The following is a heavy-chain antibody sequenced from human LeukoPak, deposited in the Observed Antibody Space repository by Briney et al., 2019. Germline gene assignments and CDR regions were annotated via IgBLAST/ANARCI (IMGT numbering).Heavy chain of an antibody. Sequence: SVKVSCKASGGTFSSYAISWVRQAPGQGLEWMGRIIPILGIANYAQKFQGRVTITADKSTGTAYMELSSLRSEDTAVYYCAVAVEMAKSDYWGQGTLVTVSS. CDR1: GGTFSSYA. CDR3: AVAVEMAKSDY. D-gene: IGHD5-12*01. CDR2: IIPILGIA. V-gene: IGHV1-69*04. J-gene: IGHJ4*02.